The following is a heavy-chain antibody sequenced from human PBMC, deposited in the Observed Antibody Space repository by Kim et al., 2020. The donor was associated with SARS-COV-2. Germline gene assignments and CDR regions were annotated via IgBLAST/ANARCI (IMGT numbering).Heavy chain of an antibody. Sequence: GGSLRLSCAASGFTFSNYGMSWVRQAPGKGLEWVSGISGSGDTTTYADSVKGRFTISRDNSKNTLYLQMSSLRAEDTALYYCANPLPPDYWGQGTPVTGS. CDR3: ANPLPPDY. V-gene: IGHV3-23*01. CDR2: ISGSGDTT. CDR1: GFTFSNYG. J-gene: IGHJ4*02.